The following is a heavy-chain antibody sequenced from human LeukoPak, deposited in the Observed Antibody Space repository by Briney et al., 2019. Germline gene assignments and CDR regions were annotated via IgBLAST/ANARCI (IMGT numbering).Heavy chain of an antibody. D-gene: IGHD6-19*01. Sequence: GGSLRLSCAASGFTFSSYSMNWVRQAPGKGLEWVSSISSSSSYIYYADSVKGRFTISRDNAKNSLDLQMNSLRSDDTAVYYCASQSGWETYFDYWGQGTLVTVSS. CDR3: ASQSGWETYFDY. CDR2: ISSSSSYI. CDR1: GFTFSSYS. V-gene: IGHV3-21*04. J-gene: IGHJ4*02.